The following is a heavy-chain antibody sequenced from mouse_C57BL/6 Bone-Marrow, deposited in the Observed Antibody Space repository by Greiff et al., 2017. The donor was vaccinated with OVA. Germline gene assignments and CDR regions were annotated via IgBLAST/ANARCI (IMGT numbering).Heavy chain of an antibody. CDR2: IYPGSGST. J-gene: IGHJ3*01. D-gene: IGHD1-1*01. CDR1: GYTFTSYW. CDR3: ARGEIDGSRSY. Sequence: VQLKQPGAELVKPGASVKMSCKASGYTFTSYWITWVKQRPGQGLEWIGDIYPGSGSTNYNEKFKSKATLTVDTSSSTAYMQLISLTSADSAVYYCARGEIDGSRSYWGQGTLVTVSA. V-gene: IGHV1-55*01.